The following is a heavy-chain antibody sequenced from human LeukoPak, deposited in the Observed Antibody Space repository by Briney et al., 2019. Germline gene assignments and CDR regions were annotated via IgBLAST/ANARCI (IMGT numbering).Heavy chain of an antibody. CDR3: ARATHYYDSGADWFDP. CDR2: ISSSSSTI. CDR1: GFTFSSYS. V-gene: IGHV3-48*01. D-gene: IGHD3-22*01. Sequence: GGSLRLSCAASGFTFSSYSMNWVRQAPGKGLEWVSYISSSSSTIYYADSVKGRFTISRDNAKNTLYLQMNSLRAADTAVYYCARATHYYDSGADWFDPWGQGTLVTVSS. J-gene: IGHJ5*02.